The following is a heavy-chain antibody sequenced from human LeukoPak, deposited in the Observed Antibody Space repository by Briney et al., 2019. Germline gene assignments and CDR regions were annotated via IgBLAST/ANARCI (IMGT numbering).Heavy chain of an antibody. V-gene: IGHV3-23*01. Sequence: GGSLRLSCAASGFTFSSYAMSWVRQAPGKGLEWVSAISGSGGSTYYADYVKGRFTISRDNSKNTLYLQMNSLRAEDTAVYYCAKSYYYDSSGYSMAWGQGTLVTVSS. CDR1: GFTFSSYA. CDR2: ISGSGGST. J-gene: IGHJ4*02. D-gene: IGHD3-22*01. CDR3: AKSYYYDSSGYSMA.